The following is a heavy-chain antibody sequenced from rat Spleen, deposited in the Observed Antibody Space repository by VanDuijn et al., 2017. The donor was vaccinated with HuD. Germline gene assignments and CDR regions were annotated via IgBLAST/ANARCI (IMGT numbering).Heavy chain of an antibody. CDR2: ISYDGSST. Sequence: EVQLVESGGGLVQPGRSLKFSCAASGFTFSDYAMAWVRQAPKKGLEWVATISYDGSSTYYRDSVTGRFTISRDNAKSTLYLQMDSLRSEDTATYYCARCRGYYVMDAWGQGASVTVSS. CDR3: ARCRGYYVMDA. V-gene: IGHV5-17*01. CDR1: GFTFSDYA. D-gene: IGHD1-12*01. J-gene: IGHJ4*01.